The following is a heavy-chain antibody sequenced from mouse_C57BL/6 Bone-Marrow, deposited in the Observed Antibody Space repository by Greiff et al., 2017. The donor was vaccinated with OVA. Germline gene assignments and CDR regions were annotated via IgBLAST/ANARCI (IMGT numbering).Heavy chain of an antibody. D-gene: IGHD6-1*01. CDR3: ARKDANYYAMDY. CDR2: IDPSDSYT. J-gene: IGHJ4*01. CDR1: GYTFTSYW. V-gene: IGHV1-50*01. Sequence: VQLVESGAELVKPGASVKLSCKASGYTFTSYWMQWVKQRPGQGLEWIGEIDPSDSYTNYNQKFKGKATLTVDTSSSTAYMQLSSLTSEDSAVYYCARKDANYYAMDYWGQGTSVTVSS.